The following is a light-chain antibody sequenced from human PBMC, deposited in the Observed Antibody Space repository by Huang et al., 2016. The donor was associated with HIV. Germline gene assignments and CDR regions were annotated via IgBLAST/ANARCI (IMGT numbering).Light chain of an antibody. CDR2: GAS. V-gene: IGKV1-39*01. J-gene: IGKJ4*01. CDR3: QQSYSSPLT. CDR1: QTIINY. Sequence: DIQMTQSPSSLSASVGDTVTITCRASQTIINYLNWYQQKPGKAPKLLIYGASNLQSGVPSRFSGSGSGTDSTLTITSLQPEDFATYYWQQSYSSPLTFGGGTKVEIK.